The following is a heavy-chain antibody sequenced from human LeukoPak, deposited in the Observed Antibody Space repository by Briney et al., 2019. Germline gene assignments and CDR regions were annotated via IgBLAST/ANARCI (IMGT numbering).Heavy chain of an antibody. Sequence: PSETLSLTCAVYGGSFSGYYWSWIRQPPGKGLEWIGRIYYSGSTYYNPSLKSRVTISVDTSKNQFSLKLSSVTAADTAVYYCTRHVRKRGIAVAGTPGWFDPWGQGTLVTVSS. CDR2: IYYSGST. V-gene: IGHV4-34*01. D-gene: IGHD6-19*01. CDR3: TRHVRKRGIAVAGTPGWFDP. J-gene: IGHJ5*02. CDR1: GGSFSGYY.